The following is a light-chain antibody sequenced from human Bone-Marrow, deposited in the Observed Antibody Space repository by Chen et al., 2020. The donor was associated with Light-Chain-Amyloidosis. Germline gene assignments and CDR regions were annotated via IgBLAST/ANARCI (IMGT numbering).Light chain of an antibody. J-gene: IGLJ2*01. CDR3: QSADSSGTYEVI. CDR1: DLPTKY. V-gene: IGLV3-25*03. CDR2: RDT. Sequence: SSDLTPPPSQSLSPGQTARIACSGDDLPTKYAYWYQQKPGQAPVLVIHRDTERPSGISERFSGSSSGTTATLTISGVQAEDEADYHCQSADSSGTYEVIFGGGTKLTVL.